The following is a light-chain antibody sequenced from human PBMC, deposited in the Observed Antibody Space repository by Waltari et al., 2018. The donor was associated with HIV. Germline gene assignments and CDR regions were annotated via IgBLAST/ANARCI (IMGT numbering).Light chain of an antibody. CDR2: EVT. V-gene: IGLV2-23*02. Sequence: QSALPQPASVSGSPGQSITISCTGTSSTVGSADLVSWYQQHPGEAPKLIIYEVTKRPSGVSNRFSGSKSGNTASLTISGLQAEDEADYYCCSCPRSGIRYVFGTGTKVTVL. CDR3: CSCPRSGIRYV. J-gene: IGLJ1*01. CDR1: SSTVGSADL.